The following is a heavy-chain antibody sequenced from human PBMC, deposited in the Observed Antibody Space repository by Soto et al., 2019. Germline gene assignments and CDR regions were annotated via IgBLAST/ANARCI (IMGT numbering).Heavy chain of an antibody. J-gene: IGHJ4*02. CDR1: GGSISSSSYY. Sequence: QLQLQESGPGLVKPSETLSLTCTVSGGSISSSSYYWGWIRQPPGKGLEWIGSIYYSGSTYYNPPPKMRCTMSVDTSKNQFSLKLSSVTAADTAVYYCARVGALWFGEGGDYWGQGTLVTVSS. CDR3: ARVGALWFGEGGDY. CDR2: IYYSGST. D-gene: IGHD3-10*01. V-gene: IGHV4-39*01.